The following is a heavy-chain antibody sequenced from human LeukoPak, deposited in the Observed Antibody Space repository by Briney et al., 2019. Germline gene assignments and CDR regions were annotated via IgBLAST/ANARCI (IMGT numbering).Heavy chain of an antibody. Sequence: GGSLRLSCAASGFIFSSYEMNWVRQAPGKGLEWVSHIGGSGSPIYYADSVKGRFTISRDNSKNTLYLQMNSLRAEDTAAYYCAKENGAAVISHFDYWGQGTLVTVSS. J-gene: IGHJ4*02. V-gene: IGHV3-48*03. CDR2: IGGSGSPI. CDR1: GFIFSSYE. CDR3: AKENGAAVISHFDY. D-gene: IGHD2-21*01.